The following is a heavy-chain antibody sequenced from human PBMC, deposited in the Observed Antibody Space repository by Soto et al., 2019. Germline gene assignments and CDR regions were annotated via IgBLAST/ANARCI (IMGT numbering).Heavy chain of an antibody. CDR1: NFSISSGYY. CDR2: IYRSGAT. D-gene: IGHD1-26*01. V-gene: IGHV4-38-2*01. CDR3: ARTHSGSYYSVFNY. J-gene: IGHJ4*02. Sequence: SETLSLTCVVSNFSISSGYYWGWIRQSPGKGLEWIASIYRSGATSYNPSLKSRVTISVDPSKNQFSLMLTAVTAADTAVYYCARTHSGSYYSVFNYWGRGSLVTVSS.